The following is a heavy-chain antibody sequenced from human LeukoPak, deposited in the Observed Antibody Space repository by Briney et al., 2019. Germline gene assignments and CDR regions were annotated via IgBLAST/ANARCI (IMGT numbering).Heavy chain of an antibody. Sequence: SETLSLTCAVYGGSFSGYYWSWTRQPPGKGLEWIGEVNHGGSTNYNPSLKSRVTISVDTSKNQFSLKLSSVTAADTAVYYCARGIGGGYSYGYNWFDPWGQGTLVTVSS. CDR2: VNHGGST. J-gene: IGHJ5*02. CDR1: GGSFSGYY. CDR3: ARGIGGGYSYGYNWFDP. V-gene: IGHV4-34*01. D-gene: IGHD5-18*01.